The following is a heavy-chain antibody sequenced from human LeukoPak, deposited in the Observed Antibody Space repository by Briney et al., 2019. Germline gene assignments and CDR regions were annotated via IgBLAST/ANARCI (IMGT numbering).Heavy chain of an antibody. J-gene: IGHJ4*02. CDR2: NYTTGST. CDR3: ARDRGDYGGPDY. CDR1: GGSISIYY. Sequence: KSSETLSLTCTVSGGSISIYYWSWIRQPAEKGRECIGRNYTTGSTNYNPSLQSRVTISVDTSKNQFSLKLSSVTAADTAVYYCARDRGDYGGPDYWGRGPLVTVSS. D-gene: IGHD4-23*01. V-gene: IGHV4-4*07.